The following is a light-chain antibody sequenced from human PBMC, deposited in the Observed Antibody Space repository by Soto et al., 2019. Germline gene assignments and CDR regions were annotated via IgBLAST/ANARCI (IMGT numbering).Light chain of an antibody. CDR2: LKSDGSH. Sequence: QPVLTQSPSASASLGASVKLTCTLSSGHSSYAIAWHQQQPEKGPRYLMKLKSDGSHSKGDGIPDRFSGSSSGAERYLTISSLQSEDEADYYCQTWGTGVIFGGGTK. J-gene: IGLJ2*01. CDR3: QTWGTGVI. CDR1: SGHSSYA. V-gene: IGLV4-69*01.